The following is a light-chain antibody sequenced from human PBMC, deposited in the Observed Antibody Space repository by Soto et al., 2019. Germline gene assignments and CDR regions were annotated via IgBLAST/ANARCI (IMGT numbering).Light chain of an antibody. V-gene: IGLV3-1*01. J-gene: IGLJ2*01. CDR1: KLGDKY. CDR2: QDS. CDR3: QAWDSSTRVV. Sequence: SYERTQPPSVSVSPGQTASITCSGDKLGDKYACWYQQKPGQSPVLVIYQDSKRPSGIPERFSGSNSGNTATLTISGTQAMDEADYYCQAWDSSTRVVFGGGTKVTVL.